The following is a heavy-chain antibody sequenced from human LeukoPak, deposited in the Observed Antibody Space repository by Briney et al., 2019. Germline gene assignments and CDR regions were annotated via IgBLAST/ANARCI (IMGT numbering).Heavy chain of an antibody. CDR2: INHSGNT. V-gene: IGHV4-39*01. J-gene: IGHJ5*02. CDR1: GDSINSDY. D-gene: IGHD3-16*01. Sequence: SETLSLTCTVSGDSINSDYWGWVRQPPGKGLEWIVSINHSGNTYYNSSLKSRVTISIDTSKNQFSLRLYSVTAADTAIYYCVRLVNWGCFDPWGQGTLVTVSS. CDR3: VRLVNWGCFDP.